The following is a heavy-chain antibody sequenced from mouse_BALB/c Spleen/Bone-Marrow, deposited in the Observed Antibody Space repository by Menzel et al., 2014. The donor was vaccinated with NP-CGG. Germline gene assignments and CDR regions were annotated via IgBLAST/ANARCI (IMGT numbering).Heavy chain of an antibody. Sequence: VKLVESGAELMKPGASVKISCKATGYTFSSYWIEWVKQRPGHGLEWIGEILPGSGSTNYNEKFKGKATFTADTSSNTAYMQHSSLTSEDSAVYYCARKDGLWYFDVWGAGTTVTVSS. CDR2: ILPGSGST. CDR1: GYTFSSYW. CDR3: ARKDGLWYFDV. V-gene: IGHV1-9*01. D-gene: IGHD1-1*01. J-gene: IGHJ1*01.